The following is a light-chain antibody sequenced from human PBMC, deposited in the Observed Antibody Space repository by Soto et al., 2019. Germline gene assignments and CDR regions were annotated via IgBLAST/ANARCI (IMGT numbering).Light chain of an antibody. V-gene: IGLV2-14*01. CDR1: SSDVGGYNY. CDR3: SSYTSSSTYV. J-gene: IGLJ1*01. Sequence: QSVLTQPASVSESPGQSITISCTGTSSDVGGYNYVSWYQQHPGEVPRLVIYEVSNRPSGVSSRSSGSKSGNTASLTISGLQAEDEADYYCSSYTSSSTYVFGTGTKVTVL. CDR2: EVS.